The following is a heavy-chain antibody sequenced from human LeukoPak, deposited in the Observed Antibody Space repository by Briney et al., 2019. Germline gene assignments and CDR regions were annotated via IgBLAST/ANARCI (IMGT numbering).Heavy chain of an antibody. Sequence: GGSLRLSCAASGFTFSSYAMSWVRQAPGKGLEWVSAISGSGGSTYYADSVKGRFTISRDNAKNSLYLQMNSLRAEDTAVYFCARATWDPNYYYYMDVWGKGTTVTISS. V-gene: IGHV3-23*01. J-gene: IGHJ6*03. CDR1: GFTFSSYA. D-gene: IGHD1-26*01. CDR2: ISGSGGST. CDR3: ARATWDPNYYYYMDV.